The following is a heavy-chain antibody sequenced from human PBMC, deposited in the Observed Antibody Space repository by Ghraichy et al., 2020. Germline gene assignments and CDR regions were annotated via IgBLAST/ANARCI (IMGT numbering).Heavy chain of an antibody. J-gene: IGHJ2*01. CDR1: GGSISSNY. D-gene: IGHD1-14*01. Sequence: SETLSLTCTVSGGSISSNYWTWIRQPPGKGLEWIGYIYHSGSTNSNPSLKSRVSISVDASKNQFSLKLRSVTAADTAVYYCARTGSLLPDWFFDLWGRGTLISVSS. V-gene: IGHV4-59*01. CDR2: IYHSGST. CDR3: ARTGSLLPDWFFDL.